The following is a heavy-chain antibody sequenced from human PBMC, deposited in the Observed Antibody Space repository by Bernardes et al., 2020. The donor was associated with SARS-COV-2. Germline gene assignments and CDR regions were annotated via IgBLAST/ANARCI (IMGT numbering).Heavy chain of an antibody. CDR1: GFTFSSYA. V-gene: IGHV3-23*01. J-gene: IGHJ4*02. CDR2: ISGSGGST. Sequence: GGSLRLSCAASGFTFSSYAMSWVRQAPGKGLEWVSAISGSGGSTYYADSVKGRFTISRDNSKNTLYLQMNSLRAEDTAVYYCANMFTGWNEGYWGQGTLVTVSS. D-gene: IGHD1-1*01. CDR3: ANMFTGWNEGY.